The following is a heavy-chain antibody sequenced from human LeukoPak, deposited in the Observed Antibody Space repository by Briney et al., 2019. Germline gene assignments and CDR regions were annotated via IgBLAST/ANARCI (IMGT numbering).Heavy chain of an antibody. CDR1: GDSINSYS. Sequence: SETLSLTCTVSGDSINSYSWSWMRQPPGKGLEWIGYIFYSGSTNYSPSLKSRVTISIDPSKNQFSLKLKSVTAADTAVYYCARGGSLYYGSGSYGHWGQGTLVTVSS. V-gene: IGHV4-59*01. J-gene: IGHJ4*02. CDR2: IFYSGST. CDR3: ARGGSLYYGSGSYGH. D-gene: IGHD3-10*01.